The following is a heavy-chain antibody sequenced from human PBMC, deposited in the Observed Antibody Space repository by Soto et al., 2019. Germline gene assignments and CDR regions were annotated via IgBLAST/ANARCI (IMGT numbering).Heavy chain of an antibody. CDR1: GGSISSGGYS. J-gene: IGHJ3*02. Sequence: QLQLQESGSGLVKPSQTLSLTCAVSGGSISSGGYSWSWIRQPPGKGLEWIGYIFHDGNTHYNPSLNRRDSISVDRSKNQFSLNLSAVTAADTAVYYCARIEVDTARHTGIAFDIWGQGTMVTVS. D-gene: IGHD5-18*01. CDR3: ARIEVDTARHTGIAFDI. CDR2: IFHDGNT. V-gene: IGHV4-30-2*01.